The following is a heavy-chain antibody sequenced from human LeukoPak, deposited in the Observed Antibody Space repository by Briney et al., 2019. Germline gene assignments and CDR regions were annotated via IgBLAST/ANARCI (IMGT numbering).Heavy chain of an antibody. D-gene: IGHD3-3*01. CDR3: ARGYDFWSGDNDAFDI. CDR2: ISYGGSNK. V-gene: IGHV3-30-3*01. CDR1: GFTFSSYA. J-gene: IGHJ3*02. Sequence: GGSLRLSCAASGFTFSSYAMHWGRKAPGKGVEGVAVISYGGSNKYYADSVKGRFTISRDNSKNTLYLQMNSLRAEDTAVYYCARGYDFWSGDNDAFDIWGQGTMVTVSS.